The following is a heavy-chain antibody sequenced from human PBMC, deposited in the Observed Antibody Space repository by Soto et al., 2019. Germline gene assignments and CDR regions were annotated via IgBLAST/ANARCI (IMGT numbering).Heavy chain of an antibody. CDR1: GFSFSTYA. D-gene: IGHD6-13*01. CDR2: VSAHGGRT. Sequence: EVHLLESGGGLVQPGGSLRLSCVASGFSFSTYAMAWVRQSPGKGLEWVSTVSAHGGRTYYADSVRGRFILSRDNSKNPLDLLLISLRVEDSASYYCAKYGGGEAGGGHYYGLDVWGRGTTVTVSS. V-gene: IGHV3-23*01. J-gene: IGHJ6*02. CDR3: AKYGGGEAGGGHYYGLDV.